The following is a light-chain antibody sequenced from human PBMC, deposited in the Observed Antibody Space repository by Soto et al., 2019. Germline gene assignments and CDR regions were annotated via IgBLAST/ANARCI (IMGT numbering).Light chain of an antibody. V-gene: IGKV3-20*01. CDR3: QQYSSTFWT. J-gene: IGKJ1*01. CDR2: GAS. CDR1: QIMSSSY. Sequence: EIVLTQSPGTLSLSPVERTTLSCRASQIMSSSYLAWYQQKPGQDTRLLVYGASSRATGIPDRFSGSGSGTDFTLTISRLEPEEFALYDCQQYSSTFWTLGQGTKVEIK.